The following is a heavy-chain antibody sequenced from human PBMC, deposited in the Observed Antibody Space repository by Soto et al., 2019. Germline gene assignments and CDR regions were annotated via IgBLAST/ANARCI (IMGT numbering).Heavy chain of an antibody. D-gene: IGHD3-3*01. CDR3: AKAGLRFLEWSLVDY. V-gene: IGHV3-30*18. CDR2: ISYDGSNK. Sequence: QVQLVESGGGVVQPGRSLRLSCAASGFTFSSYGMHWVRQAPGKGLEWVAVISYDGSNKYYADSVKGRFTISRDNSKNTLYLQMNSLRAEDTAVYYCAKAGLRFLEWSLVDYWGQGTLVTVSS. J-gene: IGHJ4*02. CDR1: GFTFSSYG.